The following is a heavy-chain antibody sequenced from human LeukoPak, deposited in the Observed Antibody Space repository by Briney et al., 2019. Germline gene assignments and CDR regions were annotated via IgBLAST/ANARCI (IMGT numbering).Heavy chain of an antibody. D-gene: IGHD5-18*01. CDR2: IYYSGST. V-gene: IGHV4-59*01. CDR1: GGSISSYY. J-gene: IGHJ4*02. Sequence: SETLSLTRTVSGGSISSYYWSWIRQPPGKGLEWIGYIYYSGSTNYNPSLKSRVTISADTSKNQFSLKLSSVTAADTAVYYCGVYSYGYFDYWGQGTLVTVSS. CDR3: GVYSYGYFDY.